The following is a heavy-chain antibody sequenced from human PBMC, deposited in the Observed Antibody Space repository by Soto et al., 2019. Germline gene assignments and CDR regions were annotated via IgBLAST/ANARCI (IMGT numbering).Heavy chain of an antibody. CDR3: ARMNYYDTSGYPFDY. V-gene: IGHV4-59*01. D-gene: IGHD3-22*01. CDR1: GGSISSYY. Sequence: PSETLSLTCTVSGGSISSYYWSWIRQPPGKGLEWIGYIYFRGTTNYNPSLKSRVTMSADTSKNQFSLKLNSVTAADTAVYYCARMNYYDTSGYPFDYWGQGIMVTVS. J-gene: IGHJ4*02. CDR2: IYFRGTT.